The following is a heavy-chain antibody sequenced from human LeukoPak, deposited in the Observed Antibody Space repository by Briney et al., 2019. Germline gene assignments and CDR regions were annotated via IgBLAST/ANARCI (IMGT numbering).Heavy chain of an antibody. V-gene: IGHV4-59*08. J-gene: IGHJ5*02. CDR1: GGSISSYY. Sequence: PSETLSLTCTVSGGSISSYYWSWLRQLRGKGVEGIGDIYYSGSTNYNPSLNSRVTISVGTSKNQFSLKLSSVTAADTAVYYCARIGLRYFDWSPGFDPWGQGTLVTVSS. CDR2: IYYSGST. D-gene: IGHD3-9*01. CDR3: ARIGLRYFDWSPGFDP.